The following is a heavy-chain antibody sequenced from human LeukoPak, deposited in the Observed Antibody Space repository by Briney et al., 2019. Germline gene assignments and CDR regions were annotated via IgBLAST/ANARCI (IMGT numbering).Heavy chain of an antibody. D-gene: IGHD2-2*01. CDR1: GFTLSNAW. CDR3: TTGRYCTSTSCYPFRY. V-gene: IGHV3-15*01. Sequence: GGSLRLSCAASGFTLSNAWMSWVRQAPGKGLEWVGRIKSKSDGGTTDYAAPVKGRFTISRDDSKNTLYLQMNSLKTEDTAMYYCTTGRYCTSTSCYPFRYWGQGTLVTVSS. CDR2: IKSKSDGGTT. J-gene: IGHJ4*02.